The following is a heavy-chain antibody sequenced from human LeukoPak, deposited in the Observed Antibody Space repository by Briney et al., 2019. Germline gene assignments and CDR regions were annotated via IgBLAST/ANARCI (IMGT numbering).Heavy chain of an antibody. V-gene: IGHV5-51*01. Sequence: GESLKISCKGSGYSFTNYWIGWVRQMPGEGLEWMGLIYPDDSDTRYSPSFQGQVTISVDKSISTAFLQWSSLKRADTAMYYCARHDIAGAGLSSWFDPWGQGTLVTVSS. J-gene: IGHJ5*02. CDR1: GYSFTNYW. CDR2: IYPDDSDT. CDR3: ARHDIAGAGLSSWFDP. D-gene: IGHD6-19*01.